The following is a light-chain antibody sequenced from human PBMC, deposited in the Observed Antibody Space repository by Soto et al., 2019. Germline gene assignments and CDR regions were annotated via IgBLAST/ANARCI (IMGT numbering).Light chain of an antibody. CDR2: EVT. V-gene: IGLV2-14*01. Sequence: QSALTQPASVSGSLGQSITISCTGTSSDVGGYNYVSWYQQHPGKDPKVVIFEVTKRPSGVSSRFSGSKSGNTASLTVSGLQAQDEGDYYCSSYTSSSTVLFGGGTKVTVL. J-gene: IGLJ2*01. CDR1: SSDVGGYNY. CDR3: SSYTSSSTVL.